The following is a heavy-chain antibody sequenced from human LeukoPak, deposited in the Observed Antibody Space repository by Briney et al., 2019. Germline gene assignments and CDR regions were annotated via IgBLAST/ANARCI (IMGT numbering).Heavy chain of an antibody. CDR1: GGSFSGYY. V-gene: IGHV4-34*01. D-gene: IGHD6-13*01. J-gene: IGHJ5*02. Sequence: SETLSLTCAVYGGSFSGYYWSWIRQPPGKGLEWIGEINHSGSTNYNPSLKSRVTISVDTSKNQFSLKLSSVTAADTAVYYCARSIGRQQLVRGWFDPWGQGTLVTASS. CDR2: INHSGST. CDR3: ARSIGRQQLVRGWFDP.